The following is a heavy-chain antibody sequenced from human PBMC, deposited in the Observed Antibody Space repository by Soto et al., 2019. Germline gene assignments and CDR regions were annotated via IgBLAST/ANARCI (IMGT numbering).Heavy chain of an antibody. V-gene: IGHV3-53*01. J-gene: IGHJ4*02. CDR3: ARVLRPGYYFDF. D-gene: IGHD4-17*01. Sequence: EVQLVESGGGLIQPGGSLRLSCAASGFTVSSNYMSWVRQAPVKGLEWVSVIYSGGRTYYADSVKGRFTISRDNSKNTLYLQMNSLRAEDTAVYYCARVLRPGYYFDFWGQGTLVTVSS. CDR2: IYSGGRT. CDR1: GFTVSSNY.